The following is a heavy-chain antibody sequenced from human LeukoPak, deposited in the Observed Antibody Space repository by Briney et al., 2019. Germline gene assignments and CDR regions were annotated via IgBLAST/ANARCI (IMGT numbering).Heavy chain of an antibody. CDR1: GFTFSSYG. CDR2: ISYDGSNK. Sequence: GGSLRLSCAASGFTFSSYGMHWVRQAPGKGLEWVAVISYDGSNKYYADSVKGRFTISRDNSKNTLYLQMNSLRAEDTAVYYCARVYLTYYYDSSGYYPMYYFDYWGQGTLVTVSS. V-gene: IGHV3-30*03. J-gene: IGHJ4*02. D-gene: IGHD3-22*01. CDR3: ARVYLTYYYDSSGYYPMYYFDY.